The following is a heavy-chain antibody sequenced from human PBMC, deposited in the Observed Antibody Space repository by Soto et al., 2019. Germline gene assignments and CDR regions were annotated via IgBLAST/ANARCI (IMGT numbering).Heavy chain of an antibody. CDR2: ISYDGSNK. CDR3: ARGGIAAPGDV. CDR1: GFTFSSYA. V-gene: IGHV3-30-3*01. D-gene: IGHD6-13*01. J-gene: IGHJ6*02. Sequence: QVQLVESGGGVVQPGRSLRLSCAASGFTFSSYAMHWVRQAPGKGLEWVAVISYDGSNKYYAESVKGRFTISRDNSKNTLYLHMNSLRAEDTAVYYCARGGIAAPGDVWGQGTTVTVSS.